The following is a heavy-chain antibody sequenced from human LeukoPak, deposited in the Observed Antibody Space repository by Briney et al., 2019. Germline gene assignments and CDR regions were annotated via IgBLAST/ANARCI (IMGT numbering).Heavy chain of an antibody. CDR3: GRARPGEVIEY. Sequence: SETLSLTCPVSGGSISTYYWSWIRQPPGKGLEWIGYIFYNGGTKYNPSLKSRVTMSVDTPKNQFSLKLNSVTAADTAVYYCGRARPGEVIEYWGQGTLVTVSS. V-gene: IGHV4-59*01. D-gene: IGHD3-10*01. CDR1: GGSISTYY. J-gene: IGHJ4*02. CDR2: IFYNGGT.